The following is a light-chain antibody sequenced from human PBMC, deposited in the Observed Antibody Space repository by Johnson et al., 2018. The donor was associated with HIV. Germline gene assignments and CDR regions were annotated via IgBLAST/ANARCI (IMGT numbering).Light chain of an antibody. Sequence: QLVLTQPPSVSAAPGQKVTISCSGSSSNIGNNYVSWYQQLPGTAPKLLIYENNKRPSGIPDRFSGSKSGTSATLGITGLQTGDEADYYCGTWDSSLSADVFATGAKVTVL. V-gene: IGLV1-51*02. CDR3: GTWDSSLSADV. CDR2: ENN. CDR1: SSNIGNNY. J-gene: IGLJ1*01.